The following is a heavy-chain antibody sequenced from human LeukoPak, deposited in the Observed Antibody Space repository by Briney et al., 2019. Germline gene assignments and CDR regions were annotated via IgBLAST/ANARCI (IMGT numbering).Heavy chain of an antibody. J-gene: IGHJ3*02. CDR1: GFTFSSYA. CDR3: ARVSDGRGSYRRGDAFDI. CDR2: ISYDGSNK. D-gene: IGHD1-26*01. Sequence: PGGSLRLSCAASGFTFSSYAMHWVRQAPGKGLEWVAVISYDGSNKYYADSVKGRFTISRDNSKNTLYLQMNSLRAEDTAVYYCARVSDGRGSYRRGDAFDIWGQGTMVTVSS. V-gene: IGHV3-30-3*01.